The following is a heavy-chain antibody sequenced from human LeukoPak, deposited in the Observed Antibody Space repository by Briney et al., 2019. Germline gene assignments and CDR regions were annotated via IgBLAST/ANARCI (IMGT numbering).Heavy chain of an antibody. J-gene: IGHJ4*02. CDR3: AGGIGRYSSSYFDY. V-gene: IGHV1-2*02. CDR1: GYTFTGYY. CDR2: INPNSGDT. D-gene: IGHD1-26*01. Sequence: ASVKVSCKTSGYTFTGYYMNWVRQAPGQGLEWMGWINPNSGDTKYAQSVQGRVTMTRDTSISTIYMELSRLRSDDTAVYYCAGGIGRYSSSYFDYWGQGTLVTVSS.